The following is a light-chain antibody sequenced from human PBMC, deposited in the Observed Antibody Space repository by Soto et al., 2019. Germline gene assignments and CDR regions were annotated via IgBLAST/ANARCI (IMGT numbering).Light chain of an antibody. CDR3: QQRRGT. V-gene: IGKV3-11*01. CDR2: DAS. CDR1: QSVSSY. Sequence: EIVLTHSPATLSLSPGERATLSCRASQSVSSYLAWYQQKPGQAPRLLIYDASNRATGIPARFSGSGSGTDFTLTISSLEPEDFAVYYCQQRRGTFGPGTKVDIK. J-gene: IGKJ3*01.